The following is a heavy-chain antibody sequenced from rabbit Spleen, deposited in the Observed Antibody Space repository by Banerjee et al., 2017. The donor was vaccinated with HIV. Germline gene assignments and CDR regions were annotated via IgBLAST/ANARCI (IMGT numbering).Heavy chain of an antibody. D-gene: IGHD4-2*01. Sequence: QLEESAGGLVQPGGSLKLSCKASGFTLSSYYMNWVRQAPGKGLEWIGYIDPVFGITYYANWVNGRFSISRENAQNTVTLQMTSLTAADTATYFCARGYAGASGRFNLWGPGTLVTVS. CDR1: GFTLSSYY. CDR3: ARGYAGASGRFNL. J-gene: IGHJ4*01. CDR2: IDPVFGIT. V-gene: IGHV1S7*01.